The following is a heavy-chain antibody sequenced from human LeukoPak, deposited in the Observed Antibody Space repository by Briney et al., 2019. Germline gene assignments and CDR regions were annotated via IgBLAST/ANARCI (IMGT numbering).Heavy chain of an antibody. CDR1: GFTFITYS. D-gene: IGHD7-27*01. CDR2: ISSSSSTI. J-gene: IGHJ4*02. CDR3: ARGHWGLDY. V-gene: IGHV3-48*04. Sequence: GGSLRLSCAASGFTFITYSMNCVRQAPGKGLEWVSYISSSSSTIYYADSMRGRFTISRDNAESSLYLQMNSLRTEDTAVYYCARGHWGLDYWGRGTLVTVSS.